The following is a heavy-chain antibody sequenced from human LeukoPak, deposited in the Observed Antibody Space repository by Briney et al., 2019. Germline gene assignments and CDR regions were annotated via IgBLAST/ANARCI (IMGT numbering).Heavy chain of an antibody. V-gene: IGHV3-48*03. CDR2: ISGSGSTI. CDR1: GFTFSSYD. D-gene: IGHD3-10*01. CDR3: ARIHPYYYGSGSYLMGYYYFGMDV. J-gene: IGHJ6*02. Sequence: GGSLRLSCAVSGFTFSSYDMNWVRQAPGKGPEWVSYISGSGSTIYHADSVEGRFTISRDSAKNSLYLQMNSLRVEDTALYYCARIHPYYYGSGSYLMGYYYFGMDVWGQGTTVTVSS.